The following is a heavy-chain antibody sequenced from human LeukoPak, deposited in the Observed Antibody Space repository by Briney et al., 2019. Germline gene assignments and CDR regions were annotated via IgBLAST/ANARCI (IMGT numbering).Heavy chain of an antibody. D-gene: IGHD2-2*01. CDR1: GGTFSSYA. V-gene: IGHV1-69*13. CDR2: IIPIFGTA. Sequence: SVKVSCKASGGTFSSYAISWVRQAPGQGLEWMGGIIPIFGTANYAQKFQGRVTVTADESTSTAYMELSSLRSEDTAVYYCASTGGYCSSTSCYDGGDYYYYYMDVWGKGTTVTVSS. CDR3: ASTGGYCSSTSCYDGGDYYYYYMDV. J-gene: IGHJ6*03.